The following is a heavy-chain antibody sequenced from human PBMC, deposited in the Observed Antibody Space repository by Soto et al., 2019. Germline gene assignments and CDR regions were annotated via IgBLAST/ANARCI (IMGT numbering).Heavy chain of an antibody. J-gene: IGHJ6*02. CDR3: ARDRVPHGMDV. CDR1: GGSISSGGYC. V-gene: IGHV4-31*03. CDR2: IYYSGST. Sequence: QVQLQESGPGLVQPSQTLSLTCTVSGGSISSGGYCWTWIRQHPGKGLEWIGYIYYSGSTYSNPSLKSRVTISMDTSKSQFSLKLSSVTAADTAVYYCARDRVPHGMDVWGQGTTVTVSS. D-gene: IGHD3-10*01.